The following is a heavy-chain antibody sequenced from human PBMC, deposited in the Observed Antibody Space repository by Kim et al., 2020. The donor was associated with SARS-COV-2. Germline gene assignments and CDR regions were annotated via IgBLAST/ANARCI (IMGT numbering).Heavy chain of an antibody. D-gene: IGHD5-18*01. CDR3: ARWVQDYYYYYYMDV. J-gene: IGHJ6*03. V-gene: IGHV4-39*01. Sequence: PHLKSRVPISVDTSKNQCSLKLSSVTAADTAVYYCARWVQDYYYYYYMDVWGKGTTVTVSS.